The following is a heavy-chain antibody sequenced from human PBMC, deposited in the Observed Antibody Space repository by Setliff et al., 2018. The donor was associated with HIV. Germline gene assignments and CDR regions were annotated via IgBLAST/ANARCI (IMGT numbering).Heavy chain of an antibody. CDR2: IYYSGST. J-gene: IGHJ5*02. V-gene: IGHV4-39*07. Sequence: SETLSLTCTVSGGSISSSSYYWGWIRQPPGKGLEWIGSIYYSGSTYYNPSLKSRVTMSVNTAKNQFFLKLSSVTAADTAVYYCARSSSSWSGWFDPWGQGTLVTVSS. D-gene: IGHD6-13*01. CDR3: ARSSSSWSGWFDP. CDR1: GGSISSSSYY.